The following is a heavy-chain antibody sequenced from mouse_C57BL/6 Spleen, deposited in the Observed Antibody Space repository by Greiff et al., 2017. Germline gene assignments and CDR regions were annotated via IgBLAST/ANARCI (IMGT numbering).Heavy chain of an antibody. CDR3: ANRMWGNPFAY. D-gene: IGHD2-1*01. CDR1: GYTFTGSW. Sequence: VQLQQSGAELMKPGAPVKLSCKATGYTFTGSWLAWVNQRPGHGLEGIGEILPGSGSTNYNEKFKGKATFTADTSSNTAYMQRSSLTTEDPAIYYCANRMWGNPFAYWGQGTLVTVSA. V-gene: IGHV1-9*01. CDR2: ILPGSGST. J-gene: IGHJ3*01.